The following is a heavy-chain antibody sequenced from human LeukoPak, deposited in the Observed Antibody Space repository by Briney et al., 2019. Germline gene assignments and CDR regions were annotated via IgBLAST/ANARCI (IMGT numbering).Heavy chain of an antibody. CDR3: ARGNPTTVRTFDY. CDR1: GGSFIGYY. V-gene: IGHV4-34*01. D-gene: IGHD4-11*01. J-gene: IGHJ4*02. Sequence: PSETLSLTCAVYGGSFIGYYWTWIRQPPGKGLEWIGEINHSGSPYYNPSLKGRVTISVDTSKNQFSLRLTSVTAADTAVYYCARGNPTTVRTFDYWGQGTLVTVSS. CDR2: INHSGSP.